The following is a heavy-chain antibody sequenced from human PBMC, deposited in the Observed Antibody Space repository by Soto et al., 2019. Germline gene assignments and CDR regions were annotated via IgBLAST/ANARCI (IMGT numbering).Heavy chain of an antibody. D-gene: IGHD6-19*01. Sequence: EVQLVESWGGLVQPGGSLRLSCAASGFTLSSYWMNWVRQAPGKGLEWVANIKEDGSEKYYVDSVKGRFTISRDNAKNARYLQMHSLRVEDTAVYYCARQHKKWRVGIAYWGQGSLVTVSS. CDR1: GFTLSSYW. CDR2: IKEDGSEK. V-gene: IGHV3-7*01. J-gene: IGHJ4*02. CDR3: ARQHKKWRVGIAY.